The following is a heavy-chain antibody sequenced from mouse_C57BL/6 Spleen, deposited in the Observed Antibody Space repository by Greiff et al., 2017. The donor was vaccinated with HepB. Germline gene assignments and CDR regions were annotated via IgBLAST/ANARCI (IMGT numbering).Heavy chain of an antibody. CDR2: SYWDDDK. Sequence: QVTLKVSGPGILQSSQTLSLTCSFSGFSLSTSGMGVSWSRQPSGKGLEWLAHSYWDDDKRYNTSLKSRLTISNDTSSNQVFLKITSVDTADTATYYCARSRTSWYFDVWGTGTTVTVSS. CDR1: GFSLSTSGMG. J-gene: IGHJ1*03. CDR3: ARSRTSWYFDV. V-gene: IGHV8-12*01.